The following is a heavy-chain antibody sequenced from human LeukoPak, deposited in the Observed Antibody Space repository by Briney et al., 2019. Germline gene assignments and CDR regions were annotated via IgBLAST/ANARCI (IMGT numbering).Heavy chain of an antibody. CDR2: ITGSGGSA. V-gene: IGHV3-23*01. J-gene: IGHJ5*02. Sequence: QTGGSLRLSCAASGFTFSSYAMSWVRQAPGKGLEWVSSITGSGGSAYYADSVKGRFTISRDNFKNTLYLQMNSLRAEDTAVYYCAKDETVMITYQLVSWGQGTLATVSS. D-gene: IGHD3-16*01. CDR3: AKDETVMITYQLVS. CDR1: GFTFSSYA.